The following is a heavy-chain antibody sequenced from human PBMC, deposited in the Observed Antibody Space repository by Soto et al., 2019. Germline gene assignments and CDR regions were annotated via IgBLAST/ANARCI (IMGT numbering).Heavy chain of an antibody. J-gene: IGHJ2*01. Sequence: QVQLVESGGGVVQPGRSQRLSCAASGFTFSSYAMHWVRQAPGKGLEWVAVISYDGSNKYYADSVKGRFTISRDNSKNTLYLQMNSLRAEYTAVYYCARAVVTPSDWYFDLWGRGTLVTVSS. CDR1: GFTFSSYA. CDR3: ARAVVTPSDWYFDL. V-gene: IGHV3-30-3*01. CDR2: ISYDGSNK. D-gene: IGHD2-15*01.